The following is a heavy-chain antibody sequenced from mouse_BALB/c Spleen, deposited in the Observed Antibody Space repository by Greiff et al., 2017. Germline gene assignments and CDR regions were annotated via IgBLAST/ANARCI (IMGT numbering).Heavy chain of an antibody. Sequence: EVMLVESGGGLVQPGGSRKLSCAASGFTFSSFGMHWVRQAPEKGLEWVAYISSGSSTIYYADTVKGRFTISRDNPKNTLFLQMTSLRSEDTAMYYCARDYGNYHYYAMDYWGQGTSVTVSS. CDR1: GFTFSSFG. J-gene: IGHJ4*01. CDR2: ISSGSSTI. CDR3: ARDYGNYHYYAMDY. D-gene: IGHD2-1*01. V-gene: IGHV5-17*02.